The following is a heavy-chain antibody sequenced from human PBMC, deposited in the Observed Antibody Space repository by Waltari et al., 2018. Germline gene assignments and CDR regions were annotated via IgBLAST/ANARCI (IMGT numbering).Heavy chain of an antibody. Sequence: QVQLVQSGAEVKKPGASVKVSCKASEYSFTAYYMHWVRQAPGQGLEWMGWINPNSGGTNDAQKFQGRVTMTRDTSISTAYMELNSLRSDDTAVYYCARVISGSYEIDPWGQGTLVTVSS. CDR2: INPNSGGT. CDR1: EYSFTAYY. CDR3: ARVISGSYEIDP. D-gene: IGHD1-26*01. V-gene: IGHV1-2*02. J-gene: IGHJ5*02.